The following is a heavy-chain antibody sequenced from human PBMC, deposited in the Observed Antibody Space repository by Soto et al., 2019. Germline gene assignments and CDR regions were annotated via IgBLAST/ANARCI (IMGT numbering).Heavy chain of an antibody. CDR1: GFTFSNYW. J-gene: IGHJ4*02. V-gene: IGHV3-7*03. D-gene: IGHD6-6*01. CDR3: AKDPSIAAPYYFDS. CDR2: INQDGTEK. Sequence: EVQLVESGGGLVQPGGSLRLSCAASGFTFSNYWMNWVRQAPGKGLEWVANINQDGTEKYYVDSVKGRFTISRDNARYSLYLKMNSLRAEETAVYYCAKDPSIAAPYYFDSWAQGILVTVSS.